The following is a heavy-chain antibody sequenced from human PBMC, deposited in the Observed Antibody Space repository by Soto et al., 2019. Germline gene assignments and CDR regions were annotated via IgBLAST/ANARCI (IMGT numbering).Heavy chain of an antibody. Sequence: SETLSLTCTVSGGSISSSSYYWGWIRQPPGKGLEWIGSIYYSGSTYYNPSLKSRVTISVDTSKNQFSLKLSSVTAADTAVYYCARHLLWFGEYDAFDIWGQGTMVTVSS. D-gene: IGHD3-10*01. V-gene: IGHV4-39*01. CDR2: IYYSGST. J-gene: IGHJ3*02. CDR3: ARHLLWFGEYDAFDI. CDR1: GGSISSSSYY.